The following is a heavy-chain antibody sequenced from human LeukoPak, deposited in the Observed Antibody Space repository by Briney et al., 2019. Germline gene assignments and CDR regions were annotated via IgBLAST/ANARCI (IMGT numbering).Heavy chain of an antibody. Sequence: PSETLSLTCTVSGGSISTYYWSWIRQPPGKGLEWIGYIYYSGSTNYNPSLRSRVTISVDTSKNQFSLKLSSVTAADTAVYYCARNSLDLDYWGQGTLVTVSS. CDR3: ARNSLDLDY. D-gene: IGHD5-18*01. CDR2: IYYSGST. CDR1: GGSISTYY. J-gene: IGHJ4*02. V-gene: IGHV4-59*01.